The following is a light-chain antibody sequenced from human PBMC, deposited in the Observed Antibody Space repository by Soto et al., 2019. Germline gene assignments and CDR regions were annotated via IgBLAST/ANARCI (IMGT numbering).Light chain of an antibody. CDR2: GAS. CDR1: QSVSSSF. Sequence: DIEMTQSPDSLAVSLGERATLSCRASQSVSSSFLAWYQQKVGQAPRLLIYGASSRATGIPDRFSGSGSGTDFTLSISRLEPEDFAVYYCQQYGSSPRTFGQGTRLEIK. V-gene: IGKV3-20*01. J-gene: IGKJ5*01. CDR3: QQYGSSPRT.